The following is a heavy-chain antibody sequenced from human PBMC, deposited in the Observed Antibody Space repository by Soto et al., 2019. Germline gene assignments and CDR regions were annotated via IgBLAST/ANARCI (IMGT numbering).Heavy chain of an antibody. D-gene: IGHD6-13*01. Sequence: SVKVSCKASEGTFNSYAIAWVRQAPGQGLEWMGGTIPYYNTLNYAQKFQDRVTITADDSTNTVYMELSSLRSDDTAVYFCASGASRWYPYFFDSWAQGTLVTVSS. V-gene: IGHV1-69*13. CDR1: EGTFNSYA. J-gene: IGHJ4*02. CDR3: ASGASRWYPYFFDS. CDR2: TIPYYNTL.